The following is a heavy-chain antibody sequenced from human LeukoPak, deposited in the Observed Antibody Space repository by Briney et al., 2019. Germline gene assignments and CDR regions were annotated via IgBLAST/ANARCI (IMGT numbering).Heavy chain of an antibody. D-gene: IGHD2-21*01. J-gene: IGHJ4*02. CDR2: INYSGRS. CDR1: GNSITSDF. V-gene: IGHV4-59*08. CDR3: ARLDCLSDECYNY. Sequence: KASETLSLTCIVSGNSITSDFWSWIRQSPGKGLEWIGYINYSGRSEYDPSLKSRVTISVVRSRKRVSLKMRSVTAADTAVYYCARLDCLSDECYNYWAVGALVTVSS.